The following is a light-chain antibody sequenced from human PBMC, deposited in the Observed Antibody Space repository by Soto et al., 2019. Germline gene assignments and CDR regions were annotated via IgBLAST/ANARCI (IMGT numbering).Light chain of an antibody. CDR2: GAS. CDR3: QQYNNWPRT. J-gene: IGKJ1*01. Sequence: EMVLTQSPATLSLSPGERATLSCRASQSVSSSYLAWYQQQPGQAPRLLIYGASSRATGIPARFSGSGSGTEFTLSINSLQSEDFAVYYCQQYNNWPRTFGQGTKVDI. CDR1: QSVSSSY. V-gene: IGKV3-15*01.